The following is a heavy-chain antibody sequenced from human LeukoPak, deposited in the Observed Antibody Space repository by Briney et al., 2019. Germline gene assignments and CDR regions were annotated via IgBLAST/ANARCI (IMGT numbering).Heavy chain of an antibody. V-gene: IGHV1-18*01. Sequence: ASVKVSCKASGYTFTSYGISWVRQAPGQGLEWMGWISAYNGNTNYAQKLQGRVTMTTDTSTSTAYMELRSLRSDDTAVYYCARDPGGWYYSDYYFDYWGQGNLVTVSS. CDR1: GYTFTSYG. J-gene: IGHJ4*02. CDR2: ISAYNGNT. CDR3: ARDPGGWYYSDYYFDY. D-gene: IGHD6-19*01.